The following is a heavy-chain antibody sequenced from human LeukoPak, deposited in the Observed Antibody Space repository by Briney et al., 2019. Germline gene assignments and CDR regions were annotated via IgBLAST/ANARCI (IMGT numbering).Heavy chain of an antibody. CDR2: INYSGTT. J-gene: IGHJ4*02. Sequence: SETLSLTCSVSGGSISTYYWSWIRQPPGKGLEWIGYINYSGTTNYNPSLKSRVTISVDTSKTHFSLRLNSVTAADTAVYFCARFGSDSFGYKYYFDSWGQGILVTVSS. CDR1: GGSISTYY. CDR3: ARFGSDSFGYKYYFDS. D-gene: IGHD3-22*01. V-gene: IGHV4-59*08.